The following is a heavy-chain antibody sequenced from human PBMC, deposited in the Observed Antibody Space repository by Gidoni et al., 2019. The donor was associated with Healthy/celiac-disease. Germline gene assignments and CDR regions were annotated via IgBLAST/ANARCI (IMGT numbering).Heavy chain of an antibody. J-gene: IGHJ4*02. CDR1: GFTLSNAR. CDR2: IKSKTDGGTT. Sequence: EVQLVESGGGLVKPGGSLRLSCAASGFTLSNARMSGVRQAPGKGLEWVGRIKSKTDGGTTDYAAPVKGRFTISRDDSKNTLYLQMNSLKTEDTAVYYCTTVPPRSSSFRGIDYWGQGTLVTVSS. V-gene: IGHV3-15*01. D-gene: IGHD6-13*01. CDR3: TTVPPRSSSFRGIDY.